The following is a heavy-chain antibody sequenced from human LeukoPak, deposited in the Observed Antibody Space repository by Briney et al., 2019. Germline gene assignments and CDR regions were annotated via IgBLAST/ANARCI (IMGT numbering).Heavy chain of an antibody. J-gene: IGHJ6*02. CDR1: GFTFTTYW. Sequence: PGESLRLSCAASGFTFTTYWMHWVRQAPGKGLVWVSHIISDGSITSYADSVKGRFTISRDNAKNTLYLQMNSLRAEDTAVYYCARDAVDTANAVWGQGTTVTVSS. CDR3: ARDAVDTANAV. D-gene: IGHD5-18*01. CDR2: IISDGSIT. V-gene: IGHV3-74*01.